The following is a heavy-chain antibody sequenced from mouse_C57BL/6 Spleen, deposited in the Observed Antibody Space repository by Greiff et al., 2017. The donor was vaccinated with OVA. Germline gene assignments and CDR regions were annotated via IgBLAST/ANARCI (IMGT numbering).Heavy chain of an antibody. J-gene: IGHJ3*01. CDR1: GYTFTSYW. D-gene: IGHD1-1*01. V-gene: IGHV1-72*01. CDR2: IDPTSGGT. Sequence: VQLQQPGAELVKPGASVKLSCKASGYTFTSYWMHWVKQRPGRGLEWIGRIDPTSGGTKYNEKFKSKATLTVDKPSSTAYMQLSSLTSEDSAVYYCAREDYYGSSYIAYWGQGTLVTVSA. CDR3: AREDYYGSSYIAY.